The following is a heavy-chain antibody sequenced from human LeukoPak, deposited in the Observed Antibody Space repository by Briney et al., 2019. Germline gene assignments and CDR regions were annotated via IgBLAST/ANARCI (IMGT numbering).Heavy chain of an antibody. J-gene: IGHJ6*02. D-gene: IGHD6-19*01. CDR3: ARDHYSSGWYYYYGMDV. Sequence: PGGSLRLSCAASGFTVSSNYMSWVRQAPGKGLEWVSVIYSGGSTYYADSVKGRFTISRDNPKNTLYLQMNSLKAEDTAVYYCARDHYSSGWYYYYGMDVWGQGTTVTVSS. V-gene: IGHV3-66*01. CDR2: IYSGGST. CDR1: GFTVSSNY.